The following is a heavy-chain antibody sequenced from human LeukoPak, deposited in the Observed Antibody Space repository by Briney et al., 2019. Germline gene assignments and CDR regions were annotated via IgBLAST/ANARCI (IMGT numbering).Heavy chain of an antibody. J-gene: IGHJ5*02. CDR3: ARDHGGINWFDP. Sequence: SETLSLTCTVSGGSISSGSYYWSWIRQPAGKGLEWIGRIYTSGSTNYNPSLKSRVTISVDTSKNQFSLKLSSVTAADTAVYYCARDHGGINWFDPWGQGTLVTVSS. V-gene: IGHV4-61*02. CDR2: IYTSGST. CDR1: GGSISSGSYY. D-gene: IGHD3-16*01.